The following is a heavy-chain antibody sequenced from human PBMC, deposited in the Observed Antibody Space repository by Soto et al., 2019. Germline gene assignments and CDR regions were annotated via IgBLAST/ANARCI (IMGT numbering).Heavy chain of an antibody. Sequence: QVQLVQSGAEVKKPGSSVKVSCKASGGTFSSYAISWVRQAPGQGLEWMGGIIPIFGTANYAQKFQGRVTITADESTSTAYMELISLRSEDTAVYYCAREIGQSNYAESYYYYGTDVWRQGTTITVSS. D-gene: IGHD4-4*01. CDR3: AREIGQSNYAESYYYYGTDV. CDR1: GGTFSSYA. CDR2: IIPIFGTA. V-gene: IGHV1-69*01. J-gene: IGHJ6*02.